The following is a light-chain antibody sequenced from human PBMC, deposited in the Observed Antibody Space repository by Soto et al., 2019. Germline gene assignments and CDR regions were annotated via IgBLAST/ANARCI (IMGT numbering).Light chain of an antibody. V-gene: IGKV3-11*01. CDR3: QQRSNWPPVT. CDR2: DAS. Sequence: EIVLTQSPATLSLSPGERATLSCRASQSVSSYLDWYQQKPGQAPRLLIYDASNRATGIPARFSGSGSGTDFTLTISSLEPEDFAVYYCQQRSNWPPVTFGGGTKVEIK. J-gene: IGKJ4*01. CDR1: QSVSSY.